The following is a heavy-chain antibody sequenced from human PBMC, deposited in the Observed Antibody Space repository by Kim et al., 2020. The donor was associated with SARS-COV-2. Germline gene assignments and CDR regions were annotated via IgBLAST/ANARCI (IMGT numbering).Heavy chain of an antibody. CDR3: AREPAAGFGY. CDR2: ISFDGRTE. J-gene: IGHJ4*02. CDR1: GFTFTNYA. Sequence: GGSLRLSCAASGFTFTNYAMHWVRQAPGKGLEWVAVISFDGRTEHYADAVQGRFTISRDNSKSTVYLQMNTVTVEDTAVYYCAREPAAGFGYWGQGTLVT. V-gene: IGHV3-30*04. D-gene: IGHD6-13*01.